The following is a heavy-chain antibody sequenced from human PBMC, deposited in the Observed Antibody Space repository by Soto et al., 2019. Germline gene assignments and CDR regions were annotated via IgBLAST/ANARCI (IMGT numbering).Heavy chain of an antibody. V-gene: IGHV3-23*01. J-gene: IGHJ4*02. CDR3: AKNFGYYFDY. CDR1: GFTFSSYA. D-gene: IGHD3-22*01. Sequence: EVQLLESGGGLVQPGGSLRLSCAASGFTFSSYAINWVRQAPGEGLEWVSAISGSGGNTYYADSLKGRFTISRDNSKNTLYLQMHSMRAEDTAVYYCAKNFGYYFDYWGQGTLVTVSS. CDR2: ISGSGGNT.